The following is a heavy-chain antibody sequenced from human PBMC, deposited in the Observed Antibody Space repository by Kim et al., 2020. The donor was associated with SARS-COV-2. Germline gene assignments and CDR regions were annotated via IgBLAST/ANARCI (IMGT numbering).Heavy chain of an antibody. CDR3: ARARIQLTSSFDY. D-gene: IGHD5-18*01. CDR1: GFTFSSYS. V-gene: IGHV3-21*01. Sequence: GGSLRLSCAASGFTFSSYSMNWVRQAPGKGLEWVSSISSSSSYIYYADSVKGRFTISRDNAKNSLYLQMNSLRAEDTAVYYCARARIQLTSSFDYWGQGTLVTVSS. CDR2: ISSSSSYI. J-gene: IGHJ4*02.